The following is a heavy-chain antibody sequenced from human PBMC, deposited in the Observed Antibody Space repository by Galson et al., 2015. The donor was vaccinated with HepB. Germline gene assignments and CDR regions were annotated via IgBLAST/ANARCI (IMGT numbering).Heavy chain of an antibody. Sequence: SVKVSCKASGYTFTSYYMHWVRQAPGQGLEWMGIINPSGGSTSYAQKLQGRVTMTRDTSTSTVYMELSSLRSEDTAVYYCARSHPSKYDSSGYYIDYWGQGTLVTVSS. CDR1: GYTFTSYY. CDR3: ARSHPSKYDSSGYYIDY. D-gene: IGHD3-22*01. V-gene: IGHV1-46*04. J-gene: IGHJ4*02. CDR2: INPSGGST.